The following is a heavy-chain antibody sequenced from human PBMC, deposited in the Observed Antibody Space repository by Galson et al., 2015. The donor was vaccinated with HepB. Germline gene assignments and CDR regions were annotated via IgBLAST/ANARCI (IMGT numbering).Heavy chain of an antibody. CDR1: GSTFTSYD. CDR3: AGGGMYSSSWYGWYFDL. CDR2: MNPNSGNT. D-gene: IGHD6-13*01. Sequence: SVTVSCKASGSTFTSYDINWVRQATGQGLEWMGWMNPNSGNTGYAQKFQGRVTMTRNTSISTAYMELSSLRSEDTAVYYCAGGGMYSSSWYGWYFDLWGRGTLVTVSS. V-gene: IGHV1-8*01. J-gene: IGHJ2*01.